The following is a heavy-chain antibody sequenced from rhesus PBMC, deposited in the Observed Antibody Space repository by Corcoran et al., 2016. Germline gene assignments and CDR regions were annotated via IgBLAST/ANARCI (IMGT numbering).Heavy chain of an antibody. CDR3: ARDRRWYYNIWTGENYFDY. J-gene: IGHJ4*01. CDR2: ISGSSGST. D-gene: IGHD3-3*01. Sequence: QLQLQESGPGLVKPSETLSLTCAVSGGSVSSSNWWSWIRQPPGKGLEWIGYISGSSGSTYYNPTPRSRVTISTDTSKNQFSLKLSSVTAADTAVYYCARDRRWYYNIWTGENYFDYWGQGVLVTVSS. V-gene: IGHV4-65*01. CDR1: GGSVSSSNW.